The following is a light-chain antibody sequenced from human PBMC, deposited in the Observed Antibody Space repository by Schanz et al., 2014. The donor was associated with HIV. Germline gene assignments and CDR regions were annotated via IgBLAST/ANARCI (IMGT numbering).Light chain of an antibody. J-gene: IGLJ1*01. V-gene: IGLV2-8*01. CDR1: SSDVGGYNF. Sequence: QSALTQPASASGSPGQSVTISCTGSSSDVGGYNFVSWYQQHPGKAPKLMIYEVSKRPSGVPDRFSGSKSGNTASLTVSGLQAEDESDYYCCSYGGSNTPYVFGTGTKLTVL. CDR2: EVS. CDR3: CSYGGSNTPYV.